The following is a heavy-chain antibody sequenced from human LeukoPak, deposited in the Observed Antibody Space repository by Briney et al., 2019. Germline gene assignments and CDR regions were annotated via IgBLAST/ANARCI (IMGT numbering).Heavy chain of an antibody. Sequence: PGGSLRLSCAASGFTFSDYYMSWIRQAPGKGLEWVSYISSSGSTIYYADSVEGRFTISRDNAKNSLYLQMNSLRAEDTAVYYCARDWHYYYYYMDVWGKGTTVTVSS. CDR3: ARDWHYYYYYMDV. CDR1: GFTFSDYY. J-gene: IGHJ6*03. CDR2: ISSSGSTI. V-gene: IGHV3-11*01.